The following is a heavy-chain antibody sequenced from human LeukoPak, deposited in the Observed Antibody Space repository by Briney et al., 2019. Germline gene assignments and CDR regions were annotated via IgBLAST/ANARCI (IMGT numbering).Heavy chain of an antibody. Sequence: SETLSLTCNVSGASISNYYWTWIRQPPGKGLEWIGFIYYSGSTNYNPSLKSRVTMSVDTSKNQFSLRLNSVTAADTAVYYCARQLAVTGRYYFDYWGQGTLVTVSS. CDR3: ARQLAVTGRYYFDY. V-gene: IGHV4-59*01. J-gene: IGHJ4*02. CDR2: IYYSGST. D-gene: IGHD6-13*01. CDR1: GASISNYY.